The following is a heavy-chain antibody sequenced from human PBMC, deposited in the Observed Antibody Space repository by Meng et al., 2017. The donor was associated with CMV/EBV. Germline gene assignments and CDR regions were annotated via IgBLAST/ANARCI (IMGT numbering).Heavy chain of an antibody. J-gene: IGHJ3*02. D-gene: IGHD6-13*01. Sequence: AISWGRQAPGQGHEWMGGIIPIFGTANYAQKFQGRVTITTDESTSTAYMELSSLRSEDKAVYYCAGGAGREGMYSSSWCPNAFDIWGQGTMVTVSS. CDR3: AGGAGREGMYSSSWCPNAFDI. V-gene: IGHV1-69*05. CDR1: A. CDR2: IIPIFGTA.